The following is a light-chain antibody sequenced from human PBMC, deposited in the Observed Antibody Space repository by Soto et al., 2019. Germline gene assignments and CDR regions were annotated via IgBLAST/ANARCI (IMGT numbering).Light chain of an antibody. CDR3: QQYNNWPLT. CDR1: QSISSN. CDR2: GAS. Sequence: IVMTQSPVTLSVSPGERATLSCRASQSISSNLAWYQQKPGRAPRLLIHGASTRATGIPARFSGSGSGTEFSLTSSSLQSEDFADYYCQQYNNWPLTFGGGTKVEIK. J-gene: IGKJ4*01. V-gene: IGKV3-15*01.